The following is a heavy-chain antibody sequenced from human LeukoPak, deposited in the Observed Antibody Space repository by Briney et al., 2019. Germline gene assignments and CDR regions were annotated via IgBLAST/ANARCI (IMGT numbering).Heavy chain of an antibody. J-gene: IGHJ4*02. CDR2: IYPGDSDI. CDR3: ARREYCSGTSCPIDY. CDR1: GFKFFIYW. D-gene: IGHD2-2*01. Sequence: GGSLKISCKGSGFKFFIYWIGWVRQMPGKGLEWMGNIYPGDSDIRYNPSFQGQVTISADKSINTAYLQWSSLKASDTAMYYCARREYCSGTSCPIDYWGQGTLVTVSS. V-gene: IGHV5-51*01.